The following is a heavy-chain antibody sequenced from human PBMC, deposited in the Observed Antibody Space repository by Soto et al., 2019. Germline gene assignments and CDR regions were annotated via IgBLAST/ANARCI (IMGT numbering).Heavy chain of an antibody. V-gene: IGHV4-61*01. Sequence: QVQLQESGPGLMKPSGTLSLICSVSGESVGRGTNYWSWVRQAPGRGLEWIGYIFDGGTAIYNPSFGSRVAISLDAAKNQVSLKLTSVTAADTAIYYCARDRRGRADGFIYYYGMEVWGQWTSVTVSS. CDR3: ARDRRGRADGFIYYYGMEV. D-gene: IGHD6-13*01. CDR2: IFDGGTA. J-gene: IGHJ6*02. CDR1: GESVGRGTNY.